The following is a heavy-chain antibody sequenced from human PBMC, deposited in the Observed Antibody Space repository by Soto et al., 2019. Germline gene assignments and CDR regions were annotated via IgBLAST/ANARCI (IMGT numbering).Heavy chain of an antibody. CDR1: GFNFSSYG. D-gene: IGHD6-19*01. CDR2: IWYDGSNK. CDR3: ARGLIAVAGTEVYYYYYGMDV. J-gene: IGHJ6*02. V-gene: IGHV3-33*01. Sequence: GGSLRLSCAASGFNFSSYGMHWVRQAPGKGLEWVAVIWYDGSNKYYADSVKGRFTISRDNSKNTLYLQMNSLRAEDTAVYYCARGLIAVAGTEVYYYYYGMDVWGQGTTVTVSS.